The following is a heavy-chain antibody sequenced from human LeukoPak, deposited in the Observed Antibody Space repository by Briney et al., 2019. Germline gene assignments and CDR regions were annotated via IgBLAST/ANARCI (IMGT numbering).Heavy chain of an antibody. Sequence: GGSLRLSCAASGFTFSSYAMSWVRQAPGKGLEWVSSISDSGISTYYADSVKGRFTISRDNSKNTLYLQMNSLGAEDTAVYYCAHYGGYGTPYFDYWGQGTLVTVSS. CDR1: GFTFSSYA. D-gene: IGHD4-17*01. V-gene: IGHV3-23*01. CDR3: AHYGGYGTPYFDY. CDR2: ISDSGIST. J-gene: IGHJ4*02.